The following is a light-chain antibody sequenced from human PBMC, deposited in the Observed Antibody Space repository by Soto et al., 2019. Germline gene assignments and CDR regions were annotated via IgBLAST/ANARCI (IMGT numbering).Light chain of an antibody. CDR3: QQYNSYSWT. Sequence: DIQMTQSPSTLSASVGDTVTITCRASQSFSNWLAWYQQKPGKAPNFLIYKASTLESGGPSRFSGSGSGTEFTLTISSLQPDDFATYYCQQYNSYSWTFGQGTKVEIK. V-gene: IGKV1-5*03. CDR2: KAS. CDR1: QSFSNW. J-gene: IGKJ1*01.